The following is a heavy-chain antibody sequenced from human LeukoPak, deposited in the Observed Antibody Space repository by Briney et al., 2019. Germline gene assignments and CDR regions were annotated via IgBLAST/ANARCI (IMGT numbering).Heavy chain of an antibody. CDR2: IYYSGST. V-gene: IGHV4-39*07. J-gene: IGHJ4*02. D-gene: IGHD3-3*01. CDR1: GGSISSSSYY. Sequence: SETLSLTCTVSGGSISSSSYYWGWIRQPPGKGLEWIGSIYYSGSTNYNPSLKSRVTISVDTSKNQFSLKLSSVTAADTAVHYCAGERIFGVGFDYWGQGTLVTVSS. CDR3: AGERIFGVGFDY.